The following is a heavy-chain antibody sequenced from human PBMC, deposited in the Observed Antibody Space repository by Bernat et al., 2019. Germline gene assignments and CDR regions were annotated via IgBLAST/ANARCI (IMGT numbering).Heavy chain of an antibody. Sequence: EVQLVESGGGLVKPGGSLRLSCAASGFTFSSYSMNWVRQAPGKGLEWVSSISSSSYIYYADSVTGRFTISRDNAKNSLYLQRHSLRAEDTAVYYCARVSGGKKKYFDYWGQGTLVTVSS. CDR3: ARVSGGKKKYFDY. V-gene: IGHV3-21*01. CDR1: GFTFSSYS. D-gene: IGHD2-15*01. CDR2: ISSSSYI. J-gene: IGHJ4*02.